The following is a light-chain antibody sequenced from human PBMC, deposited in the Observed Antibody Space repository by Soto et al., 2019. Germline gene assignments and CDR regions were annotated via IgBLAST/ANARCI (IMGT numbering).Light chain of an antibody. Sequence: QTVVTQEPSFSVSPGRTVTLTCGLSSGSVSTSYYPSWYQQTPGQAPRTLIYTTNTRSSGVPDRFSGSILGNKAALTITGAQADDESDYYCVLYMGSGISVSGGGTKVTVL. CDR1: SGSVSTSYY. J-gene: IGLJ3*02. CDR3: VLYMGSGISV. CDR2: TTN. V-gene: IGLV8-61*01.